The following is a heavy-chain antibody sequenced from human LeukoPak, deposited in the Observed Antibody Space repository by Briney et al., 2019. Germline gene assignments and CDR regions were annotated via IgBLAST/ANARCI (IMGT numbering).Heavy chain of an antibody. V-gene: IGHV3-23*01. J-gene: IGHJ4*02. CDR1: GFTFCSYA. CDR3: AKETQVFDY. Sequence: GGSLRLSCAGSGFTFCSYAMSWVRQAPGEGVEWVSAISGSGGSTYYADSVKGRFTISRDNSKNKLYLQMNSLRAEDTAVYYCAKETQVFDYWGQGTLVTVSS. CDR2: ISGSGGST.